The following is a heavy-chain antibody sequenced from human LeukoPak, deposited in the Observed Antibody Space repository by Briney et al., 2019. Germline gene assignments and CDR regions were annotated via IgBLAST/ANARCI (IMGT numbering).Heavy chain of an antibody. CDR1: GGSISSGDYY. CDR2: IHYSGST. V-gene: IGHV4-31*03. J-gene: IGHJ4*02. D-gene: IGHD2-15*01. CDR3: ARVGVAAKSSRYFDY. Sequence: SVTLSLTCTVSGGSISSGDYYWSWIRQHPGKGLEWIGYIHYSGSTYYNPSLKSRVTISVDTSKKQFSLKLSSVTAADTAVYYCARVGVAAKSSRYFDYWGQGTLVTVSS.